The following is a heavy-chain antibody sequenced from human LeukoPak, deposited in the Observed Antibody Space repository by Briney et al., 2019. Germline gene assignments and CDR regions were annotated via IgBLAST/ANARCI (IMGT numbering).Heavy chain of an antibody. V-gene: IGHV1-18*01. D-gene: IGHD3-10*01. J-gene: IGHJ4*02. CDR1: GYTFTSYG. CDR3: ARDEGEYYYGSGSYSPFDY. CDR2: ISAYNGNT. Sequence: GASVKVSCKASGYTFTSYGISWVRQAPGQGLEWMGWISAYNGNTNYAQKLQGRVTMTTDTSTSTAYMELRSLRSDDTAVYYCARDEGEYYYGSGSYSPFDYWGQGTLVTVSS.